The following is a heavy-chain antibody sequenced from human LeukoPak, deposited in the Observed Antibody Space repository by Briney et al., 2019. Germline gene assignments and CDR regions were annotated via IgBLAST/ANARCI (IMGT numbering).Heavy chain of an antibody. CDR3: ARDRVGRGEVDY. CDR1: GGSISSYY. J-gene: IGHJ4*02. Sequence: SETLSLTCTVSGGSISSYYWSWIRQPPGKGLEWIGYIYYSGSTNYNPSLKSRVTISVDTSKNQFSLKLSSVSAADTAVYYCARDRVGRGEVDYWGQGTLVTVSS. D-gene: IGHD1-26*01. V-gene: IGHV4-59*01. CDR2: IYYSGST.